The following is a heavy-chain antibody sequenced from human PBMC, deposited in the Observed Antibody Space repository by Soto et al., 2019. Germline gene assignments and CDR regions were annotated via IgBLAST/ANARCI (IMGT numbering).Heavy chain of an antibody. CDR3: AIDGFDHDFGSESYYHPFDS. CDR2: IWFDGSNR. D-gene: IGHD3-10*01. V-gene: IGHV3-33*01. J-gene: IGHJ4*02. CDR1: GFSFKNYG. Sequence: VQLVESGGGVVQAGKSLRLSCAASGFSFKNYGMHWVRQAPGKGLEWVADIWFDGSNRLFADSVKGRFTISRDDSKNTMNLKMHSLSVEDTAVYYCAIDGFDHDFGSESYYHPFDSWGKGIPVTVS.